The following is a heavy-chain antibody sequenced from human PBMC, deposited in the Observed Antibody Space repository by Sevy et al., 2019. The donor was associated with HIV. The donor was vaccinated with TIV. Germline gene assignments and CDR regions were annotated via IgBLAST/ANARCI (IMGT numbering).Heavy chain of an antibody. V-gene: IGHV3-48*02. CDR2: ISSSSTI. D-gene: IGHD3-10*01. Sequence: GGSLRLSCAASGFTFSSYSMNWVRQAPGKGLEWVSYISSSSTIYYADSVKGRFTISRDNAKNSLYLQMNSLRDEDTAVYYCARGSAGDPDYYYYYYMDVWGKGTTVTVSS. CDR1: GFTFSSYS. CDR3: ARGSAGDPDYYYYYYMDV. J-gene: IGHJ6*03.